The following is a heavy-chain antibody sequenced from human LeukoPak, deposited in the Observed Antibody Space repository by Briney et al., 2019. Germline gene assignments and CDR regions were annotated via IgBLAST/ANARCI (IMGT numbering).Heavy chain of an antibody. J-gene: IGHJ4*02. CDR2: VKQEGSEK. CDR1: GLTFSNYW. V-gene: IGHV3-7*03. CDR3: AREGFGAGSN. Sequence: PGGCVRPFCAASGLTFSNYWMDCARQAAGKGREWVAHVKQEGSEKNYVDPVTGRFFISRDNAQNSLYLHMNTLRADDTAVYYCAREGFGAGSNWGQGTLDTVSS. D-gene: IGHD3-16*01.